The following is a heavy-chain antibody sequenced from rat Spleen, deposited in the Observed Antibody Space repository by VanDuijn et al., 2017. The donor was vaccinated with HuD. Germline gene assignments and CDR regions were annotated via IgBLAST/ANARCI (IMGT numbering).Heavy chain of an antibody. CDR1: GFTFSEHG. J-gene: IGHJ2*01. D-gene: IGHD1-1*01. CDR2: ISSSSDPI. Sequence: EVELVESGGGLVQPGRSLKLSCVASGFTFSEHGMNWIRQAPGKGLEWVAYISSSSDPIYYADTVRGRFTISRDNAKNTLYLQRSSLRSEETALYYCARKDNYVFAYWGQGVMVTVSS. V-gene: IGHV5-34*01. CDR3: ARKDNYVFAY.